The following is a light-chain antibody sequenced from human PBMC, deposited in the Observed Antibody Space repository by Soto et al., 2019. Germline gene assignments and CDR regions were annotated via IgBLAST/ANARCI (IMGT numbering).Light chain of an antibody. V-gene: IGKV3-15*01. CDR1: QSVSIH. CDR2: DTS. Sequence: ETVMTQSPGTLSVSLGERATLSCRASQSVSIHLAWYQQKPGQAPRLLIYDTSTRATGIPARFSGSGSGTEFTLTISSLQSEDFAVYFCQQYHIWPSWTFGQGTKVDIK. CDR3: QQYHIWPSWT. J-gene: IGKJ1*01.